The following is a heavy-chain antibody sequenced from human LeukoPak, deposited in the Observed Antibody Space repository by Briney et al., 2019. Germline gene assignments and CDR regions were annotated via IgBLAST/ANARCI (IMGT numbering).Heavy chain of an antibody. D-gene: IGHD3-10*01. Sequence: GESLKISCKGSGYSFTPYWIGWVRQMPGKGLEWMGIIYPGDSDTRYSPSFQGQVTISVDKSINTAYLQWGSLKASDTAVYYCARQDGSAIYYFDYWGQGTLVTVSS. CDR2: IYPGDSDT. CDR3: ARQDGSAIYYFDY. V-gene: IGHV5-51*01. J-gene: IGHJ4*02. CDR1: GYSFTPYW.